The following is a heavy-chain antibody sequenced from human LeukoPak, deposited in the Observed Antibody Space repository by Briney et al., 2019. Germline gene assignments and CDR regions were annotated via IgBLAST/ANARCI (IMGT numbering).Heavy chain of an antibody. D-gene: IGHD2-15*01. J-gene: IGHJ4*02. CDR3: AKGRSGVSRNYFDY. CDR2: ISYDGSNK. CDR1: GFTFSSYG. Sequence: GGSLRLSCAASGFTFSSYGMHWVRQAPGKGLEWVAVISYDGSNKYYADSVKGRFTISRDNSKNTLYLQMNSLRAEDTAVYYCAKGRSGVSRNYFDYWGQGTLVTV. V-gene: IGHV3-30*18.